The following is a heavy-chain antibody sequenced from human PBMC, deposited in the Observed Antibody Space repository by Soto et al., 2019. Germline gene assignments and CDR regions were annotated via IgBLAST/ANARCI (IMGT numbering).Heavy chain of an antibody. J-gene: IGHJ4*02. CDR1: GLTFSTHA. CDR2: VIPIFGTV. Sequence: QVQLVQSGAEEQRPGSSVKVSCKASGLTFSTHAISWVRQAPGQGLEWMGGVIPIFGTVKYAQKFQGRVTITADESTTTAYMELSSLRSEDTAVYYCARDQYRHGSGTYYVTGWDFWGQGSLVTVSS. V-gene: IGHV1-69*01. D-gene: IGHD3-10*01. CDR3: ARDQYRHGSGTYYVTGWDF.